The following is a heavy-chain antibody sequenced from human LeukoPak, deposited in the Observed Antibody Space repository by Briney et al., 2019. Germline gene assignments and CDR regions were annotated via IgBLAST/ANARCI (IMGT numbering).Heavy chain of an antibody. V-gene: IGHV3-7*01. CDR3: ARVEYSGWNLEY. J-gene: IGHJ4*02. D-gene: IGHD1-26*01. Sequence: PGRTLRLSCAVSVFTFRSFCISWVSQAPGKGLEWAAKRNQDGSVQYYVESVKGRFTISKDDAKNSLYVQMSRLRDEDTAVYYCARVEYSGWNLEYWGQGTLVTVSS. CDR1: VFTFRSFC. CDR2: RNQDGSVQ.